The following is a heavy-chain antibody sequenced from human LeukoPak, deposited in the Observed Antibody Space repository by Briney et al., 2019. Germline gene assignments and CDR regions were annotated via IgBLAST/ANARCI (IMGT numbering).Heavy chain of an antibody. CDR1: GGSISSSSYY. V-gene: IGHV4-39*01. Sequence: PSETLSLTCTVSGGSISSSSYYWGWIRQPPGKGLEWIGSIHYSGSTYYNPSLKSRVTISVDTSKNQFSLKLSSVTAADTAVYYCARVVRDYDILTGYYLGGNWFDPWGQGTLVTVSS. J-gene: IGHJ5*02. CDR2: IHYSGST. D-gene: IGHD3-9*01. CDR3: ARVVRDYDILTGYYLGGNWFDP.